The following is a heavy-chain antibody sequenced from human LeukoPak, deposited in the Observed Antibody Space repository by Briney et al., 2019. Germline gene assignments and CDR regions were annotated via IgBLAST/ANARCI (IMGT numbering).Heavy chain of an antibody. V-gene: IGHV4-4*09. Sequence: SETLSLTWTVSGGSISSYYWSWIRQPPGKGLEWIGYIYTSGSTNYNPSLKSRVTISVDTSKNQFSLKLSSVTAADTAVYYCARRRWLDGFDYWGQGTLVTVSS. D-gene: IGHD4-23*01. CDR2: IYTSGST. CDR3: ARRRWLDGFDY. J-gene: IGHJ4*02. CDR1: GGSISSYY.